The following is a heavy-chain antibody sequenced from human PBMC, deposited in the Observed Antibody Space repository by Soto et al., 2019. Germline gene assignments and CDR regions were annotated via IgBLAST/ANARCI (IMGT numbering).Heavy chain of an antibody. CDR3: ARVPEY. V-gene: IGHV4-30-2*01. CDR2: IYHSGST. Sequence: PSETLSLTCAVSGGSISSGGYSWSWIRQPPGKGLEWIGYIYHSGSTYYNPSLKSRVTISVDRSKNQFPLKLSSVTAADTAVYYCARVPEYWGQGTLVTVSS. D-gene: IGHD2-2*01. J-gene: IGHJ4*02. CDR1: GGSISSGGYS.